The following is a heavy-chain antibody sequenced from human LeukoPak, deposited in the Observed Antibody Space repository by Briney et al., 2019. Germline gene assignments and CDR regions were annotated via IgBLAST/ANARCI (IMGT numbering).Heavy chain of an antibody. CDR1: GYSFINYW. J-gene: IGHJ5*02. CDR3: ARHGGYCSSTSCSDIWFDP. Sequence: PGESLKISCKGSGYSFINYWVGWVRQMPGKGLEWMGIIYPGDSDTRYSPSFQGQVTISADKSISTAFLQWSSLKASDTAMYYCARHGGYCSSTSCSDIWFDPWGQGTLVTVSS. D-gene: IGHD2-2*01. V-gene: IGHV5-51*01. CDR2: IYPGDSDT.